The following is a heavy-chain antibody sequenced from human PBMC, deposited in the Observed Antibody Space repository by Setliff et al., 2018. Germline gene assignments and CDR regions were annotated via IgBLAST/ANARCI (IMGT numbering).Heavy chain of an antibody. Sequence: PSETLSLTCTVSGDSINNFYWTWIRQPPGKGLEWIGYIYHSGGTSYNPSLKSRVTISVDTSKNQFSLNLSSVTAADTAVYYCARGRAGHSGHWGQGTLVTVSS. CDR1: GDSINNFY. D-gene: IGHD6-19*01. CDR3: ARGRAGHSGH. V-gene: IGHV4-59*01. CDR2: IYHSGGT. J-gene: IGHJ4*02.